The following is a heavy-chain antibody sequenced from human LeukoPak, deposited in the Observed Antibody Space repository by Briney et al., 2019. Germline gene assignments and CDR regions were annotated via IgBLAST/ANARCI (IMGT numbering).Heavy chain of an antibody. CDR3: ARDLSRRYYYGSGSRGEDAFDI. CDR1: GYTFTSYG. V-gene: IGHV1-18*01. J-gene: IGHJ3*02. Sequence: ASVKVSCKASGYTFTSYGISWVRQAPGQGLEWMGWISAYNGNTNYAQKLQGRVTMTTDTSTSTAYMELRSLRSDDTAAYYCARDLSRRYYYGSGSRGEDAFDIWGQGTMVTVSS. CDR2: ISAYNGNT. D-gene: IGHD3-10*01.